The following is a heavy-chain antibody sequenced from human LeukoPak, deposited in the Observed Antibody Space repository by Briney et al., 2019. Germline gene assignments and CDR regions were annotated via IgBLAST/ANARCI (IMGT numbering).Heavy chain of an antibody. CDR2: IYPGDSDT. D-gene: IGHD3-22*01. CDR3: ARLALSYYYDSGVGY. V-gene: IGHV5-51*01. J-gene: IGHJ4*02. Sequence: GESLKISCKGSGYSFTSYWIGWVRQMPGKGLEWMGIIYPGDSDTRYSPSFQGQVTISADKSISTAYLQWSSLKASDTAMYYCARLALSYYYDSGVGYWGQGTLVTVSS. CDR1: GYSFTSYW.